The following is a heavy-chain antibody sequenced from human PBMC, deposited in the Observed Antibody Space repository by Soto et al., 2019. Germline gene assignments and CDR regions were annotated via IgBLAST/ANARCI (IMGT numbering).Heavy chain of an antibody. CDR2: INPNGGVT. J-gene: IGHJ4*02. Sequence: ASLNVSCKASGYTFTHYYIHWVRQAPGQGLEWMGIINPNGGVTTYAQKFRAGFTMTRDTSTSTVYMELSSLRSEDSAVYYCATSVNSAMAFDYWGQGTLVTVSS. CDR1: GYTFTHYY. D-gene: IGHD5-18*01. V-gene: IGHV1-46*01. CDR3: ATSVNSAMAFDY.